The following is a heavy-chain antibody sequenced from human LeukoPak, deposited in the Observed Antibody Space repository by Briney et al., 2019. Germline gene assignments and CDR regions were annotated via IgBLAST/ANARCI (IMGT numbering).Heavy chain of an antibody. CDR3: AKGNWNYYYGMDV. CDR1: GGSISSGGYY. D-gene: IGHD1-20*01. V-gene: IGHV4-31*03. Sequence: SQTLSLTCTVSGGSISSGGYYWSWIRQHPGKGLEWIGYIYYSGSTNYNPSLKSRVTISVDTSKNQFSLKLSSVTAADTAVYYCAKGNWNYYYGMDVWGQGTTATVSS. J-gene: IGHJ6*02. CDR2: IYYSGST.